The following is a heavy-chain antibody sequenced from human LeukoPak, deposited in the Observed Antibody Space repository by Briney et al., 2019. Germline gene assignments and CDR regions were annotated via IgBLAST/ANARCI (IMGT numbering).Heavy chain of an antibody. CDR2: ISYDGTNK. V-gene: IGHV3-30-3*01. CDR1: GFTFSSYA. D-gene: IGHD3-10*01. CDR3: ARAGSHWHYVY. Sequence: PGGSLRLSCAASGFTFSSYAIHWVRQAPGKGLEWVAFISYDGTNKYYADSVKGRFTISRDNAKNSLSLQMNNLRVEDTAVYYCARAGSHWHYVYWGQGTVVTVSS. J-gene: IGHJ4*02.